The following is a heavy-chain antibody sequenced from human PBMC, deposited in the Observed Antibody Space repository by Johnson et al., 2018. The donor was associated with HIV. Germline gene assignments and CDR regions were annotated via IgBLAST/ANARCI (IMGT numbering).Heavy chain of an antibody. Sequence: VQLVESGGALVQLGGSLRLSCAASGFNVSSDYMSWVRQAPGKGLEWVSLINSGGRSYYTDSVKGRFTISRDNSKNTLYLQMGNLRADDMAVYYCAREETTAPAAFDIWGQGTMVTVSS. J-gene: IGHJ3*02. CDR2: INSGGRS. V-gene: IGHV3-66*01. CDR1: GFNVSSDY. CDR3: AREETTAPAAFDI. D-gene: IGHD4-17*01.